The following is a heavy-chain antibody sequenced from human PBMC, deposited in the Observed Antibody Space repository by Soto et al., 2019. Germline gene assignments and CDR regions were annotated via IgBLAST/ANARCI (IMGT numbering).Heavy chain of an antibody. CDR3: ARGYYGSGSYYEYYYYYYMDV. CDR1: GGSISSYY. Sequence: SETLSLTCTVSGGSISSYYWSWIRQPPGKGLEWIGYIYYSGSTNYNPSLKSRVTISVDTSKDQFSLKLSSVTAADTAVYYCARGYYGSGSYYEYYYYYYMDVWGKGTTVTVSS. J-gene: IGHJ6*03. D-gene: IGHD3-10*01. V-gene: IGHV4-59*01. CDR2: IYYSGST.